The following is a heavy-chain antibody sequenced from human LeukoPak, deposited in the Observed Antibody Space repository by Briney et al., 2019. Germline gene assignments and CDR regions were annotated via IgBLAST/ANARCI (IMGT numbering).Heavy chain of an antibody. D-gene: IGHD2-2*01. CDR1: GFTFSDYY. CDR3: ARDLLYCSSTSCSREDAFDI. CDR2: ISTSGSTV. Sequence: GGSLRLSCAASGFTFSDYYMGWIRQAPGKGLEWVSYISTSGSTVDYADSVKGRFTISRDNAKNSLYLQMNSLRAEDTAVYYCARDLLYCSSTSCSREDAFDIWGQGTMVTVSS. J-gene: IGHJ3*02. V-gene: IGHV3-11*01.